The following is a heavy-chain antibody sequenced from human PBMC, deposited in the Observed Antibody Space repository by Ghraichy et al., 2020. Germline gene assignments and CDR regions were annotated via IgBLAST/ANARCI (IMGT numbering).Heavy chain of an antibody. CDR1: GGSISSYY. V-gene: IGHV4-59*01. CDR2: IYYSGST. J-gene: IGHJ3*02. Sequence: SETLSLTCTVSGGSISSYYWSWIRQPPGKGLEWIGYIYYSGSTNYNPSLKSRVTISVDTSKNQFSLKLSSVTAADTAVYYCARGVAAAGQIDAFDIWGQGTMVTVSS. D-gene: IGHD6-13*01. CDR3: ARGVAAAGQIDAFDI.